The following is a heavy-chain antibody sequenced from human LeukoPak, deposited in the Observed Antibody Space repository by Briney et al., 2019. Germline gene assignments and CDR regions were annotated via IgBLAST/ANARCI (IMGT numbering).Heavy chain of an antibody. CDR3: ARDQESYCGGDCSFDY. V-gene: IGHV3-7*01. J-gene: IGHJ4*02. CDR2: IKQDGSEK. CDR1: GFTFSSYW. Sequence: AGGSLRLSCAASGFTFSSYWMSWVRQAPGEGLEWVANIKQDGSEKYYVDSVKGRFTISRDNAKNSLYLQMNSLRAEDTAVYYCARDQESYCGGDCSFDYWGQGTLVTVSS. D-gene: IGHD2-21*02.